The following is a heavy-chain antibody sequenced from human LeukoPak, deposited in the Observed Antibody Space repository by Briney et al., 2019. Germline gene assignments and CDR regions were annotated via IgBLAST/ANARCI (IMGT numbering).Heavy chain of an antibody. CDR1: SGSLAGYS. D-gene: IGHD2-15*01. CDR2: IYYSGST. Sequence: SETLSLTSTVSSGSLAGYSTGCIRQPPGKRLEWIGYIYYSGSTNYNPSLRSRVTISVDMSKNQFSMKLSSVTAADTAVYYCARTSATPKYSDSALDFWGQGTMVTVSS. V-gene: IGHV4-59*01. CDR3: ARTSATPKYSDSALDF. J-gene: IGHJ4*02.